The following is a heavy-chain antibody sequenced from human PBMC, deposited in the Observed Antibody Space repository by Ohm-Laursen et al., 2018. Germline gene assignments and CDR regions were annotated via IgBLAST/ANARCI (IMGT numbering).Heavy chain of an antibody. CDR3: ATQSLLWFGESIGVNWFDP. CDR2: INHSGST. CDR1: GGSFSGYY. Sequence: TLSLTWSVYGGSFSGYYWSWIRQPPGKGLEWIGEINHSGSTNYNPSLKSRVTISVDTSKNQFSLKLSSVTAADTAVHYCATQSLLWFGESIGVNWFDPWGQGTLVTVSS. J-gene: IGHJ5*02. D-gene: IGHD3-10*01. V-gene: IGHV4-34*01.